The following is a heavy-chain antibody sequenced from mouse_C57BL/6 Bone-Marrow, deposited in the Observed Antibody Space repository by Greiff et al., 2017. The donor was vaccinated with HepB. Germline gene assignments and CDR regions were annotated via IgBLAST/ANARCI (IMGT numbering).Heavy chain of an antibody. CDR2: ISNGGGST. D-gene: IGHD2-4*01. CDR1: GFTFSDYY. V-gene: IGHV5-12*01. J-gene: IGHJ4*01. Sequence: VMLVESGGGLVQPGGSLKLSCAASGFTFSDYYMYWVRQTPEKRLEWVAYISNGGGSTYYPDTVKGRFTISRDNAKNTLYLQMSRLKSEDTAMYYCARYDYAYAMDYWGQGTSVTVSS. CDR3: ARYDYAYAMDY.